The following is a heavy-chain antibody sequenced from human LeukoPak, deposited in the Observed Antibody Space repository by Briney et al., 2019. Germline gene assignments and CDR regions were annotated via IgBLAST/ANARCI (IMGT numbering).Heavy chain of an antibody. CDR3: ANSELYVSGKYAGLDN. CDR1: GLTFSTYV. V-gene: IGHV3-23*01. CDR2: IGDDT. D-gene: IGHD3-10*01. Sequence: GGSLRLSCAASGLTFSTYVMNWVRQAPGKGLEWVSTIGDDTYYADSVKGRITVSRDNSRNTLYLQMNFLGVEDTAVYYCANSELYVSGKYAGLDNWGQGTLVTVSS. J-gene: IGHJ4*02.